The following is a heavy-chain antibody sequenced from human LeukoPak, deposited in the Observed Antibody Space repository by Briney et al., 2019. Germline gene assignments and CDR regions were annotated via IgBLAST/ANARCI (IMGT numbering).Heavy chain of an antibody. D-gene: IGHD3-10*01. CDR1: GGPITSYY. CDR3: ARGVLSYYYGSGSHYMDV. Sequence: PSETLSLTCSVSGGPITSYYWNWIRQPPGKGLEWIGHMYYSGSTNYNPSLKSRVTISVDTFKNQFSLKVSSVTAADTAVYYCARGVLSYYYGSGSHYMDVWGKGTTVTISS. V-gene: IGHV4-59*01. CDR2: MYYSGST. J-gene: IGHJ6*03.